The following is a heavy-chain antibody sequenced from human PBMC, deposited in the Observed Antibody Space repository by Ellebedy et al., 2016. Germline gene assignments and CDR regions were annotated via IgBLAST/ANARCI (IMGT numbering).Heavy chain of an antibody. Sequence: GESLKISCAASGFTFSDYYISWIRQTPGKGLEWVTYISPSSITISYTDSVKGRFTISRDNAKNSLYLQMNSLRAEDTALYYCAKDMGLWFGDEPFDYWGQGTLVTVSS. D-gene: IGHD3-10*01. CDR3: AKDMGLWFGDEPFDY. CDR2: ISPSSITI. V-gene: IGHV3-11*01. CDR1: GFTFSDYY. J-gene: IGHJ4*02.